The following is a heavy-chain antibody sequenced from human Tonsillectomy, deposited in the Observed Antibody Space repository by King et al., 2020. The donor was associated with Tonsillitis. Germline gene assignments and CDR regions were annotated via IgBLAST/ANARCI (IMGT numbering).Heavy chain of an antibody. Sequence: VQLQESGPGLVKPSETLSLTCAVSGYSLTSGYYWGWIRQPPGRGLEWLGSIDHSGSAYYNPSLQSRVTLSVNTSKNEFSLKLSSVTAADTAVYYCARVPLQDTSVPVFWGQGTLVTVSS. CDR2: IDHSGSA. CDR1: GYSLTSGYY. V-gene: IGHV4-38-2*01. D-gene: IGHD3-22*01. CDR3: ARVPLQDTSVPVF. J-gene: IGHJ4*02.